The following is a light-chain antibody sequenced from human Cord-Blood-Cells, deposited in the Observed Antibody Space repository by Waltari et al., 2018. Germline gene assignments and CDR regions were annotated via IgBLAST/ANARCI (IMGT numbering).Light chain of an antibody. Sequence: SYELTQPPSVSVSPGQTASITCSGDKSGDKYACWYQQKPGQSPVLVIYQDSKRPSGIPERFSGSNSGNTATLTISGTQAMDEADYYRQAWDSSTVVFGGGTKLTVL. V-gene: IGLV3-1*01. CDR1: KSGDKY. CDR2: QDS. CDR3: QAWDSSTVV. J-gene: IGLJ2*01.